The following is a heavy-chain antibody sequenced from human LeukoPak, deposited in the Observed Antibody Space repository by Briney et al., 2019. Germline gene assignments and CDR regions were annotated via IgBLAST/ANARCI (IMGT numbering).Heavy chain of an antibody. V-gene: IGHV3-23*01. J-gene: IGHJ4*02. CDR1: GFTFSSHA. Sequence: PGGSLRLSCAASGFTFSSHAMNWVRQAPGKGLEWVSAIRGSGGSTYYADSVKGRFTISRDNSKNTVYVQMNSLRVEDTAVYYCASSSTTYGSGNYDSRAFEDWGQGTLVTVSS. D-gene: IGHD3-10*01. CDR3: ASSSTTYGSGNYDSRAFED. CDR2: IRGSGGST.